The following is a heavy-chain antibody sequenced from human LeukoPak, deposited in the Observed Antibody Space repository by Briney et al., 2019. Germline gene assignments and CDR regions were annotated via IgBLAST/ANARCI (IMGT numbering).Heavy chain of an antibody. CDR3: AKGLYYDSSGYFDY. J-gene: IGHJ4*02. CDR1: GFTFDDYA. V-gene: IGHV3-9*01. D-gene: IGHD3-22*01. CDR2: ISWNSGSI. Sequence: PGRSLRLSCAASGFTFDDYAMHWVRQAPGKGLEWVSGISWNSGSIGYADSVKGRFTISRDNAKNSLYLQMNSLRAEDTALYYCAKGLYYDSSGYFDYWGQGTLVTVSS.